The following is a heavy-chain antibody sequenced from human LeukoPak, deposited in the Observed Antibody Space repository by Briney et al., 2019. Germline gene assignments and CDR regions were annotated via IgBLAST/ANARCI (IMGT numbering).Heavy chain of an antibody. D-gene: IGHD3-3*01. CDR1: GYTFTGYY. CDR3: ARNGYDFWSGLTYFDY. Sequence: ASVKVSCKASGYTFTGYYMHWVRQAPGQGLEWIGWINPNSGGTNYAQKFQGWVTMTRDTSISTAYMELSRLRSDDTAVYYCARNGYDFWSGLTYFDYWGQGTLVTVSS. J-gene: IGHJ4*02. CDR2: INPNSGGT. V-gene: IGHV1-2*04.